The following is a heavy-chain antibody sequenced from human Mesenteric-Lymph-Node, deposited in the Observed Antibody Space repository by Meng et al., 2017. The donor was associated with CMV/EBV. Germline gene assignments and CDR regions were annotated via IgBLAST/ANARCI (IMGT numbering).Heavy chain of an antibody. CDR2: MTNSDSQI. CDR1: GITFSSYT. Sequence: GESLKISCVASGITFSSYTMNWVRQAPGKGLEWVASMTNSDSQIYYADSVKGRFTISRDNAKNSVYLQMNSLRAEDTAVYYCARAPTSYDILTGYFPNGLDVWGQGTTVTVSS. J-gene: IGHJ6*02. V-gene: IGHV3-21*03. CDR3: ARAPTSYDILTGYFPNGLDV. D-gene: IGHD3-9*01.